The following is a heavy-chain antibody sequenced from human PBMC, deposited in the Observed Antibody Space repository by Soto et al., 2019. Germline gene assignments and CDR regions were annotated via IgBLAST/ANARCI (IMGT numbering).Heavy chain of an antibody. V-gene: IGHV3-48*01. J-gene: IGHJ6*02. D-gene: IGHD2-15*01. CDR1: GFILSDCA. CDR3: AKGVAGNGRGFYDMDV. Sequence: GGSLRLSCATSGFILSDCAMNWVGQGPGTGLEWVSYISSSSSVIDYADSVKGRFTVSRDYAKNSLYLQMNSMRAEDAAVYYCAKGVAGNGRGFYDMDVRGQGTRVAASS. CDR2: ISSSSSVI.